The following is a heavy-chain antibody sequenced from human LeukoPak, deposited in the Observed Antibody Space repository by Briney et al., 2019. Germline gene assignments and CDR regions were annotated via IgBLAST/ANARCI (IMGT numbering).Heavy chain of an antibody. V-gene: IGHV3-11*04. Sequence: GGSLRLSCAPSGFTFSDYYMSWIRQAPGKGLEWVSYISNTGSPTHYADSVKGRFTISRDNAKNSLHLQMNSLRAEDTAVYYCARVRGSYSVDYWGQGTLVTVSS. CDR2: ISNTGSPT. D-gene: IGHD1-26*01. CDR3: ARVRGSYSVDY. J-gene: IGHJ4*02. CDR1: GFTFSDYY.